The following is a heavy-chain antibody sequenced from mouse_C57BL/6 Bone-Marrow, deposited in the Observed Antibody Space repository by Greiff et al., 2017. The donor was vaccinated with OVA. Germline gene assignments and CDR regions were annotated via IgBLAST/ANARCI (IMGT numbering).Heavy chain of an antibody. CDR3: ARQLRLRRGFAY. V-gene: IGHV1-82*01. Sequence: VQLVESGPELVKPGASVKISCQASGYAFSSSWMNWVKQRPGKGLEWIGRIYPGDGDTNYNGKFKGKATLTADKSSSTAYMQLSSLTSEDSAVYFCARQLRLRRGFAYWGQGTLVTVSA. J-gene: IGHJ3*01. D-gene: IGHD3-2*02. CDR1: GYAFSSSW. CDR2: IYPGDGDT.